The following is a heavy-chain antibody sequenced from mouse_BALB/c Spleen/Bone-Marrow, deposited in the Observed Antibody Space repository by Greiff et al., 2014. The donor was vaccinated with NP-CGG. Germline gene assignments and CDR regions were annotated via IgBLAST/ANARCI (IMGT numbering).Heavy chain of an antibody. D-gene: IGHD2-3*01. CDR1: GYSITSGYS. V-gene: IGHV3-1*02. Sequence: DVKLQQSGPDLVKPSQSLSLTCTVSGYSITSGYSWHWIRQFPGNKLEWMGYIHYSGTTNYNPSLKSRISITRDTSKNQFFLQLNSVTSDNTATYYCAKQKDGYLYNAMDYWGQGTSVTVSS. CDR2: IHYSGTT. CDR3: AKQKDGYLYNAMDY. J-gene: IGHJ4*01.